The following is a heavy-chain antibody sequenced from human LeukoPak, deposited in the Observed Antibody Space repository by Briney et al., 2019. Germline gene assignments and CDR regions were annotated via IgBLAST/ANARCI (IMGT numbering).Heavy chain of an antibody. CDR3: ARSESSSWSNYYGMDV. D-gene: IGHD6-13*01. Sequence: SDTLSLTCAVSGYSISSSNWWGWIRPPPGKGLEWIGYIYYSGSTYYNPSLKSRVTMSVDTSKNQFSLKLSSVTAVDTAVYYCARSESSSWSNYYGMDVWGQGTTVTVSS. CDR2: IYYSGST. V-gene: IGHV4-28*01. J-gene: IGHJ6*02. CDR1: GYSISSSNW.